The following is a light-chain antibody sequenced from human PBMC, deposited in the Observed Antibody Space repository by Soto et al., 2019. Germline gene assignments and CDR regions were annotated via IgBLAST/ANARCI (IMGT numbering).Light chain of an antibody. V-gene: IGLV1-40*01. CDR2: GNN. Sequence: QSVLTQPPSVSVAPGQTITISCTGSSSTIGAGYDVHWYQQLPGRAPKLLIYGNNNRPSGVPDRFSGSKSGTSVSLAITGLRGEDEADYHCQSYDSSLTNAVFGGGTKLTVL. CDR3: QSYDSSLTNAV. J-gene: IGLJ2*01. CDR1: SSTIGAGYD.